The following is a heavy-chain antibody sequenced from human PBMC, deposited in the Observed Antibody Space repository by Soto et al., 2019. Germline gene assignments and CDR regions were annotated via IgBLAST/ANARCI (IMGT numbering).Heavy chain of an antibody. CDR1: GFTFSSYG. D-gene: IGHD5-18*01. V-gene: IGHV3-33*01. Sequence: GGSLRLSCAASGFTFSSYGMHWVRQAPGKGLEWVAVIWYDGSNKYYADSVKGRFTISRDNSKNTLYLQMNSLRAEDTAVYYCARGQDTAMVYYYGMDVWGQGTTVNVSS. J-gene: IGHJ6*02. CDR2: IWYDGSNK. CDR3: ARGQDTAMVYYYGMDV.